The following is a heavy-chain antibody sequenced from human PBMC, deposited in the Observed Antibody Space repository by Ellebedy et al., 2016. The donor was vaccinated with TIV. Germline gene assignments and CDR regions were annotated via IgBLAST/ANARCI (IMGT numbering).Heavy chain of an antibody. CDR3: AHHCSSTNCHDY. CDR2: ISISGGST. Sequence: GESLKISCAASGFTFSSYAMSWIRRAPGKGLEWVSTISISGGSTYYADSVKGRFTISRDNSKNTLYLQMNSLRVEDKAVYYCAHHCSSTNCHDYWGQGTLVPVSS. D-gene: IGHD2-2*01. J-gene: IGHJ4*02. V-gene: IGHV3-23*01. CDR1: GFTFSSYA.